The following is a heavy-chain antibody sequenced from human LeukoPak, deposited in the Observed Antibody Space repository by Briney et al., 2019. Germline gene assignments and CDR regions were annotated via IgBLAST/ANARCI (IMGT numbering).Heavy chain of an antibody. CDR3: ARCTTGRTFGSLREIKRSREIDY. CDR2: ISSSSTYI. Sequence: PGGSLRLSCAASGFIFSSYSMNWVRQAPGKGLEWVSSISSSSTYIYYADSVKGRFTISRDNAKNSLYLQMNSLRVEDTAVYYCARCTTGRTFGSLREIKRSREIDYWGQGTLVTVSS. V-gene: IGHV3-21*01. CDR1: GFIFSSYS. D-gene: IGHD1-1*01. J-gene: IGHJ4*02.